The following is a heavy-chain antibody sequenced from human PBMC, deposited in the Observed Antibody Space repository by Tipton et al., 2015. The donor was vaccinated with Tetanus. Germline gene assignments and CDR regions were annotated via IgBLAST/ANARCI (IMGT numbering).Heavy chain of an antibody. V-gene: IGHV4-59*08. CDR3: ARNVYTVTNDAFDI. CDR1: GGSMSTYY. D-gene: IGHD4-11*01. CDR2: VYYTGST. Sequence: TLSLTCTVSGGSMSTYYWSWIRQPPGKGLEWIGYVYYTGSTDYNPSLKSRVTISVDTSKSQFSLRLTSVTAADTAVYFCARNVYTVTNDAFDIWGHGTLANVSS. J-gene: IGHJ3*02.